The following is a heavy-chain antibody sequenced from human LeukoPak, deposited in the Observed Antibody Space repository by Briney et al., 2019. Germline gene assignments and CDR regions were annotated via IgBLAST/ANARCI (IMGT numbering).Heavy chain of an antibody. CDR2: IWYDGSNK. CDR3: AKELSTNMAGGY. V-gene: IGHV3-33*06. D-gene: IGHD1-1*01. CDR1: GFTFSSYG. Sequence: QAGGSLRLSCAASGFTFSSYGMHWVRQAPGKGLEWVAVIWYDGSNKYYADSVKGRFTISRDNSKNTLFLQMNSLRAEDTAVYYCAKELSTNMAGGYWGQGTLVTVSS. J-gene: IGHJ4*02.